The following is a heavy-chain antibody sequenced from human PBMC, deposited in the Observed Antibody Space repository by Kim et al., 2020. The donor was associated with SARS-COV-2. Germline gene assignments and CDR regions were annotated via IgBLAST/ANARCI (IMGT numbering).Heavy chain of an antibody. V-gene: IGHV3-53*01. D-gene: IGHD6-13*01. CDR3: ARHTGEQTAAVDR. Sequence: YYADSVKGRFTISTDNSKNAVIIQMNSLRVEDTAIYFCARHTGEQTAAVDRWGQGALVTVSS. J-gene: IGHJ5*02.